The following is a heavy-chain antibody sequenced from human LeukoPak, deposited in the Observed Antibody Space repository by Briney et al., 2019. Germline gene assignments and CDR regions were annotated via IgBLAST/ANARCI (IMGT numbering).Heavy chain of an antibody. J-gene: IGHJ5*01. CDR1: GASITSYH. CDR3: ARDQEHCSGTSCYPYWYDS. Sequence: SETLSLTCTVSGASITSYHWSWIRQPAGKGLEWIGRMFYSGNTDFNPSLKSRLTMSIDTSKNQFSLKLSSVTAADTAVYFCARDQEHCSGTSCYPYWYDSWGQGTLVTVSS. D-gene: IGHD2-2*01. V-gene: IGHV4-4*07. CDR2: MFYSGNT.